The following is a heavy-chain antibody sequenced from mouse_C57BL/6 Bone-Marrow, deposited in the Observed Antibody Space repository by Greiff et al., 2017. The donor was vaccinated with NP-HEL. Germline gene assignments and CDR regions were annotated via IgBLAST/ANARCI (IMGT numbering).Heavy chain of an antibody. V-gene: IGHV1-55*01. CDR2: IYPGSGST. J-gene: IGHJ4*01. CDR1: GYTFTSYW. CDR3: ARLGYYYGSRYAMDY. Sequence: VQLQQPGAELVKPGASVKMSCKASGYTFTSYWITWVKQRPGQGLEWIGDIYPGSGSTTYNEKFKSKATLTVDTSSSTAYMQLSSLTSEDSAVYYCARLGYYYGSRYAMDYWGQGTSVTVSS. D-gene: IGHD1-1*01.